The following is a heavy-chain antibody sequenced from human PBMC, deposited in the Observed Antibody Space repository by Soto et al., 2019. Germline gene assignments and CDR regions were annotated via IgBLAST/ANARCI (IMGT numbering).Heavy chain of an antibody. CDR3: TRLDISGNYYDY. D-gene: IGHD3-22*01. J-gene: IGHJ4*02. CDR1: GFSLGGSA. V-gene: IGHV3-73*01. CDR2: IRSKALSYAT. Sequence: GGSARLCGAAAGFSLGGSAMPWVRQASGKGREWVGRIRSKALSYATAYAASVKGRFTISRDDSKNTAYLQMTSLKTEDTAVYYCTRLDISGNYYDYWGQGT.